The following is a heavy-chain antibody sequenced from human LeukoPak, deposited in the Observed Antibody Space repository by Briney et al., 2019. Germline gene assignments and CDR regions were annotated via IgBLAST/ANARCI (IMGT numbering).Heavy chain of an antibody. Sequence: PGGSLRLSCAASGFTFSSYGMHWVRQAPGKGLEWVAMIWYDRSNTYYADSVKGRFTISRDNSKNTLFLQMDSLRAEDTAVYYCARDRSTTHFDYWGQGTLVTVSS. CDR3: ARDRSTTHFDY. CDR2: IWYDRSNT. V-gene: IGHV3-33*01. D-gene: IGHD5/OR15-5a*01. CDR1: GFTFSSYG. J-gene: IGHJ4*02.